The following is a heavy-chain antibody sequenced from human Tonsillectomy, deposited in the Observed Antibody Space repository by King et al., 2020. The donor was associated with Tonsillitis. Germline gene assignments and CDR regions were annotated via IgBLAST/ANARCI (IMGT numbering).Heavy chain of an antibody. CDR1: GYTFTSYG. J-gene: IGHJ4*02. Sequence: QLVQSGGEAKKPGASVKVSCKASGYTFTSYGISWVRQAPGQGLEWMGWIRSYNGNTNYAQKLQARVTMTTDTSTSTAYMELRSLRSDDTAVYYCARQGCRNFQGFFDYWGQGTLVTVSS. D-gene: IGHD2/OR15-2a*01. CDR3: ARQGCRNFQGFFDY. CDR2: IRSYNGNT. V-gene: IGHV1-18*04.